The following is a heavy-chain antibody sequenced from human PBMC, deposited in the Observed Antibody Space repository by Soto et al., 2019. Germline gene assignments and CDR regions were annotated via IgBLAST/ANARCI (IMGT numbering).Heavy chain of an antibody. CDR2: ISYDGSNK. CDR1: GFTFSSYA. D-gene: IGHD6-13*01. V-gene: IGHV3-30-3*01. Sequence: QVQLVESGGGVVQPGRSLRLSCAASGFTFSSYAMHWVRQAPGKGLEWVAVISYDGSNKYYADSVKGRFTISRDNSKNTLYLQMNSLRAEDTAVYYCARDTGIAAAGTLFDYWGQGTLVTVSS. CDR3: ARDTGIAAAGTLFDY. J-gene: IGHJ4*02.